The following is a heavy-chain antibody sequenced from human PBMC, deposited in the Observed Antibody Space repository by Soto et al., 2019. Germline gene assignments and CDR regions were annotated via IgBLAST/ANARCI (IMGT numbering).Heavy chain of an antibody. D-gene: IGHD5-18*01. Sequence: VGSLRLSCAVSGITFSYYAMHWVRQAPGKGLEWVAVISYEGSNKYYADSVKGRFTISRDDSKNTLYLQMNSLRLEDTGVYFCARDLGQGYNYGQDHHYYYGMGVWGQGTTVTVS. J-gene: IGHJ6*02. V-gene: IGHV3-30-3*01. CDR1: GITFSYYA. CDR3: ARDLGQGYNYGQDHHYYYGMGV. CDR2: ISYEGSNK.